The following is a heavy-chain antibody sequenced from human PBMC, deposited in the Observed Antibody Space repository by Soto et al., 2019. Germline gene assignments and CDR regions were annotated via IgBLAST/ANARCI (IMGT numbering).Heavy chain of an antibody. CDR1: GFTFSSYD. CDR3: ARSHDSSGWYYFDY. J-gene: IGHJ4*02. D-gene: IGHD6-19*01. Sequence: EVQLVESGGGLVQPGGSLRLSCAASGFTFSSYDMHWVRQATAKGLEWVSAIGTAGDTYYPGSVKGRFTISRENAKNSLYLQMNSLRAGDTAVYYCARSHDSSGWYYFDYWGRGTLVTVSS. V-gene: IGHV3-13*01. CDR2: IGTAGDT.